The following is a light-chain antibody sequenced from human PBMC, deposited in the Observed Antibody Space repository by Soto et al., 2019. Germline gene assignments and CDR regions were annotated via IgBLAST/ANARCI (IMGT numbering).Light chain of an antibody. CDR2: DAS. V-gene: IGKV1-5*01. CDR3: LQYSSHSWT. J-gene: IGKJ1*01. CDR1: RSISGW. Sequence: DIQMTQSPSSLSPSVGDRVTITCRASRSISGWLAWYQQKPGKAPELLIFDASNLKSGVSSRFSGSGSGTEFTLTISRLQPDDVATYYCLQYSSHSWTFGQGTTVDIK.